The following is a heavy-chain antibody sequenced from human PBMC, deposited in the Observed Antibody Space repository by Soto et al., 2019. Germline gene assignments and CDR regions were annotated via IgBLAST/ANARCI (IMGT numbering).Heavy chain of an antibody. CDR1: GYSFTSYW. D-gene: IGHD1-7*01. V-gene: IGHV5-10-1*01. CDR2: IDPSDSYT. J-gene: IGHJ4*02. CDR3: AVALYATGTTSDY. Sequence: LKISCKGSGYSFTSYWISWVRQMPGKGLEWMGRIDPSDSYTNYSPSFQGHVAISADKSISTAYLQWSSLKASDTAMYYCAVALYATGTTSDYWGQGTLVTVSS.